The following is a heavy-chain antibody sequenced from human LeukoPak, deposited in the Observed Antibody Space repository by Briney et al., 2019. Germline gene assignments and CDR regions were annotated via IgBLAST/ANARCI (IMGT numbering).Heavy chain of an antibody. D-gene: IGHD3/OR15-3a*01. CDR1: GFIFRDYA. J-gene: IGHJ4*02. V-gene: IGHV3-23*01. Sequence: GGSLRLSCVVSGFIFRDYAVSWVRQAPGEGLEWVAGISDNGGGPYYADSLKSRFTISRDNSKNILYLQMNSLRAEDTAVYYCAKEIGRLGVPLYDYWGRGTLVTASS. CDR2: ISDNGGGP. CDR3: AKEIGRLGVPLYDY.